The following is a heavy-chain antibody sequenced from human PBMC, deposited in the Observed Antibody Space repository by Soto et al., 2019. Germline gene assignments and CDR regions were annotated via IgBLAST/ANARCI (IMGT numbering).Heavy chain of an antibody. Sequence: GASVKVSCKASGYTFNSSAMHWVRQAPGQRLEWMGWINAGNGNTKYSQKFQGRVTITRDTSASTAYMELSSLRSEDTAVYYYARRSIRVRGGWFDPWGQGTLVTVSS. D-gene: IGHD3-10*01. V-gene: IGHV1-3*01. J-gene: IGHJ5*02. CDR1: GYTFNSSA. CDR2: INAGNGNT. CDR3: ARRSIRVRGGWFDP.